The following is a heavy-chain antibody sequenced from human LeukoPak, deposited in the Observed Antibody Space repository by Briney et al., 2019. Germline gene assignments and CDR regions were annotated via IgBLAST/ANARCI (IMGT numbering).Heavy chain of an antibody. CDR2: ISGSGVST. Sequence: GGSLRPSCAASGFTFSNYAMSWVRQAPGKGLEWVSTISGSGVSTYYADSVKGRFTISRDNSKNTLYLQMNSLRAEDTAVYYCAKGGSFSHFDPWGQGTLVTDSS. CDR1: GFTFSNYA. J-gene: IGHJ5*02. V-gene: IGHV3-23*01. CDR3: AKGGSFSHFDP.